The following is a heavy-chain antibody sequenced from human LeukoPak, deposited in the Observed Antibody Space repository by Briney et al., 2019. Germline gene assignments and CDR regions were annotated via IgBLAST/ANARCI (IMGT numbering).Heavy chain of an antibody. Sequence: PGRSLRLSCAASGFTFDDYAMHWVRQAPGKGLEWVSGISWNSGTIGYADSVKGRFTTSRDNAKNSLYLQMNSLRAEDTALYYCAKVTNYDSGPGYFDYWGQGTLVTVSS. CDR1: GFTFDDYA. J-gene: IGHJ4*02. D-gene: IGHD3-3*01. CDR3: AKVTNYDSGPGYFDY. CDR2: ISWNSGTI. V-gene: IGHV3-9*01.